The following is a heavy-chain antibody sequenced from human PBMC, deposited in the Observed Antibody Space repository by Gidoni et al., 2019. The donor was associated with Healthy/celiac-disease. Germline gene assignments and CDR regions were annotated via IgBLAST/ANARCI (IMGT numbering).Heavy chain of an antibody. Sequence: EVQLVQSGAEVKKPGESLRISCKGSVYSFTSYWISWVRQMPGKGLEWMGRIDPSDSYTNYSPSFQGHVTISADKSISTAYLQWSSLKASDTAMYYCGLDWNYVGGFDYWGQGTLVTVSS. V-gene: IGHV5-10-1*03. CDR1: VYSFTSYW. J-gene: IGHJ4*02. CDR3: GLDWNYVGGFDY. D-gene: IGHD1-7*01. CDR2: IDPSDSYT.